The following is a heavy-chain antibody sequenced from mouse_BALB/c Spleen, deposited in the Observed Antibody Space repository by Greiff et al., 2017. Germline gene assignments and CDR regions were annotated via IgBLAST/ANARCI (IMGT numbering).Heavy chain of an antibody. D-gene: IGHD2-14*01. J-gene: IGHJ4*01. V-gene: IGHV5-6-5*01. CDR1: GFTFSSYA. Sequence: EVKLVESGGGLVKPGGSLKLSCAASGFTFSSYAMSWVRQTPEKRLEWVASISSGGSTYYPDSVKGRFTISRDNARNILYLQMSSLRSEDTAMYYCARGRAYYRYDNYAMDYWGQGTSVTVSS. CDR2: ISSGGST. CDR3: ARGRAYYRYDNYAMDY.